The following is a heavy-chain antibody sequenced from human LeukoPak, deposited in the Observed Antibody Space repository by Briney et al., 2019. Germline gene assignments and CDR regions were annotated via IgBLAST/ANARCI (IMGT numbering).Heavy chain of an antibody. CDR3: TRLAVAYFDS. CDR2: IYSSGST. Sequence: GGSLRLSCAASGFIVSSNYMGWVRQAPGKGLEWVSVIYSSGSTYYPDSVKGRFTISRDESKNTLYLQMNSLGAEDTAVYYCTRLAVAYFDSWGQGTLVTVSS. V-gene: IGHV3-66*04. D-gene: IGHD6-19*01. CDR1: GFIVSSNY. J-gene: IGHJ4*02.